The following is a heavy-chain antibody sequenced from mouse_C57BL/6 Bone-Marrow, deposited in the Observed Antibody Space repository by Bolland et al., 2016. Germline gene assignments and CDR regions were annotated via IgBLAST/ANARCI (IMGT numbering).Heavy chain of an antibody. V-gene: IGHV1-50*01. Sequence: TNYNQKFKGKATLTVDTSSSTAYMQLSSLTSEDSAVYYCARTPITTWAMHYWGQGTLV. J-gene: IGHJ3*01. D-gene: IGHD1-2*01. CDR2: T. CDR3: ARTPITTWAMHY.